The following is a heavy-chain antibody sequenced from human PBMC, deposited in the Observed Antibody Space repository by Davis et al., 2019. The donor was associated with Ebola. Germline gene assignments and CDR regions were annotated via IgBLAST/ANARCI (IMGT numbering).Heavy chain of an antibody. CDR3: ARGRRYSYGPPRY. J-gene: IGHJ4*02. Sequence: WETLSLTCAVYGGSFSGYYWSWIRQPPGKGLEWVGEINRSGSTNYNPSLKSRVTISIDTSKNQFSLKLSSVTAADTAVYYCARGRRYSYGPPRYWGQGTLVTVSS. V-gene: IGHV4-34*01. CDR1: GGSFSGYY. D-gene: IGHD5-18*01. CDR2: INRSGST.